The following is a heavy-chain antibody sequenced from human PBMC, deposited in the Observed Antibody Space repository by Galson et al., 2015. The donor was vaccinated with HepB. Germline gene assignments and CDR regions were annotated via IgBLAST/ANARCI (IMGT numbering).Heavy chain of an antibody. J-gene: IGHJ3*02. D-gene: IGHD6-6*01. CDR1: GYTFTSYG. V-gene: IGHV1-18*01. CDR2: ISAYNGNT. Sequence: SVKVSCRASGYTFTSYGISWVRQAPGQGLEWMGWISAYNGNTNYARKFQARVTMTTDTSTNTAYMELRSLRSDDTAVYYCATSGWAARLDAFDIWGQGTMVTVSS. CDR3: ATSGWAARLDAFDI.